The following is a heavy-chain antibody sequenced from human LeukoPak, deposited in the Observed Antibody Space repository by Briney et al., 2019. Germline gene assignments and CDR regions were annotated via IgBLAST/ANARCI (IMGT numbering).Heavy chain of an antibody. D-gene: IGHD6-13*01. J-gene: IGHJ4*02. Sequence: GGSLRLSCAASGFTFSSYGMHWVRQAPGKGLEWVAFIRYDGSNKYYADSVKGRFTISRDNSKNTLYLQMNSLRAEGTAVYYCAKSPFGYSSSWSFDYWGQGTLVTVSS. CDR2: IRYDGSNK. V-gene: IGHV3-30*02. CDR3: AKSPFGYSSSWSFDY. CDR1: GFTFSSYG.